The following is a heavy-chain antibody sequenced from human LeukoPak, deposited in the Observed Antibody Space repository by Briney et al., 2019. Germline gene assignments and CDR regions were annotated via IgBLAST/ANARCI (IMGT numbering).Heavy chain of an antibody. D-gene: IGHD5-18*01. CDR2: MNPSERRP. J-gene: IGHJ4*02. CDR3: ARDQIQVWFMVGRFDY. V-gene: IGHV1-46*01. Sequence: ASLRASCKRSGYTPSAYYLPPVRQAPRHRLVCVGEMNPSERRPPYAQKFQSRGSATMETATSTVYMELSSLRSEDTAVYYCARDQIQVWFMVGRFDYWGQGTLVSVSS. CDR1: GYTPSAYY.